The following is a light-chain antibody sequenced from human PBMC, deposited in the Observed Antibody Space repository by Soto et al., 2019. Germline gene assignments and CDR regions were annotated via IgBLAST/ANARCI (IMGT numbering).Light chain of an antibody. CDR2: DVT. CDR1: SSDVGVYNY. J-gene: IGLJ1*01. V-gene: IGLV2-11*01. CDR3: CSYEGSYNFV. Sequence: QSVLTQPRSVSGSPGKTDTISCTGTSSDVGVYNYVSWYQQNPGKAPKLMIYDVTNRPSAVPDPFSASKPANTASLTISGLQTEDEADSHFCSYEGSYNFVFGTGT.